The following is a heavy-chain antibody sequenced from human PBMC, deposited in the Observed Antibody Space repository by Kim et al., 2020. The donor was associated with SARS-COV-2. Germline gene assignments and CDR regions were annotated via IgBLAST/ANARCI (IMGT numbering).Heavy chain of an antibody. CDR1: GGSISSYY. CDR3: ARGLVRGVSTY. D-gene: IGHD3-10*01. Sequence: SETLSLTCTVSGGSISSYYWSWIRQPPGKGLEWIGYIYYSGSTNYNPSLKSRVTISVDTSKNQFSLKLSSVTAADTAVYYCARGLVRGVSTYWGQGTLVTVSS. V-gene: IGHV4-59*13. J-gene: IGHJ4*02. CDR2: IYYSGST.